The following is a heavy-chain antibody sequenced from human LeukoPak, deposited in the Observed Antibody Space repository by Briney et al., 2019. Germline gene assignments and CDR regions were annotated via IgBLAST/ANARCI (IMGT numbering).Heavy chain of an antibody. CDR3: AKDSASRARQSYGMDV. Sequence: GGSLRLSCAASGFTFNSYTMSWVRLAPGKGLEWVSSVGGAGGDTWYADSVKGRFTISRDNAKNSLYLQMNSLRAEDTASYYCAKDSASRARQSYGMDVWGQGTTVTVSS. D-gene: IGHD3-10*01. J-gene: IGHJ6*02. CDR1: GFTFNSYT. V-gene: IGHV3-23*01. CDR2: VGGAGGDT.